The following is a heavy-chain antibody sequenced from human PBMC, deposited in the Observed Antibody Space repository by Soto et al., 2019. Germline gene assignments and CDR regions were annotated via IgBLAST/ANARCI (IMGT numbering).Heavy chain of an antibody. V-gene: IGHV3-9*01. Sequence: EVQLVESGGGLVQPGRSLRLSCAASGFTFDDYAMHWVRQAPGKGLEWVSGISWNSDTIDYADSVKGRFTISRDNAKNSLYLQMSSLRAEDTALYDCARRVCGGWYDYWGQGTLVTVSS. J-gene: IGHJ4*02. CDR1: GFTFDDYA. CDR2: ISWNSDTI. D-gene: IGHD6-19*01. CDR3: ARRVCGGWYDY.